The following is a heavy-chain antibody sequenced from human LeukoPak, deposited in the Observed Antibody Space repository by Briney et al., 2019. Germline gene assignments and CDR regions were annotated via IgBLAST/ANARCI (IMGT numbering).Heavy chain of an antibody. CDR2: IKQDGSEK. CDR1: GFTFSSYW. D-gene: IGHD5-24*01. V-gene: IGHV3-7*05. J-gene: IGHJ2*01. CDR3: ARGGDGSNIYWYFDL. Sequence: PGGSLRLSCAASGFTFSSYWMSWGRQAPGKGLEWVANIKQDGSEKYYVDSVKGRFTISRDNAKNSLYLQMNSLRAEDTAVYYCARGGDGSNIYWYFDLWGRGTLVTVSS.